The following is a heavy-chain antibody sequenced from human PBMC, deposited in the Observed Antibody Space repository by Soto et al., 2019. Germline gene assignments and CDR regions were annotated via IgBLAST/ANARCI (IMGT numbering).Heavy chain of an antibody. CDR2: LIPIFGTA. CDR3: ARDPRKGIKPNEYFYHALYV. Sequence: SVKVSCNASGGTFSSYAMSWVRPAPGQGLEWMGGLIPIFGTANYAQKFQGRVTITADKSTSTAYMELSSLRSEDTAVYYCARDPRKGIKPNEYFYHALYVWG. V-gene: IGHV1-69*06. CDR1: GGTFSSYA. J-gene: IGHJ6*02. D-gene: IGHD1-1*01.